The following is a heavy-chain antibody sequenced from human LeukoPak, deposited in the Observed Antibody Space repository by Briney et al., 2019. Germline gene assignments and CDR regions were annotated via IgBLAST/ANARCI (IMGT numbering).Heavy chain of an antibody. J-gene: IGHJ4*02. CDR2: IYYSGST. CDR3: AGRLSGATTFDY. Sequence: PPETLSLTCTVSGASVNSGSSYWSWIRQPPGKGPEWIGNIYYSGSTNYNPSLKSRVTISVDTSKNQFSLKLSSVTAADTAVYYCAGRLSGATTFDYWGQGTLVTVSS. V-gene: IGHV4-61*01. CDR1: GASVNSGSSY. D-gene: IGHD1-26*01.